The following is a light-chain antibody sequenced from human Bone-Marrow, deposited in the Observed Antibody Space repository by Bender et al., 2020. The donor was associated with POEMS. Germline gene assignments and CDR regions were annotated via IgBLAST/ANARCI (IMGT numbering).Light chain of an antibody. V-gene: IGLV2-23*02. J-gene: IGLJ2*01. Sequence: QSALTQPASVSGSPGQSVTISCSGSNSDVGDYNLVSWYQQYPGKAPKLMIYEVTQRPAGVSYRFSGSKSGNTASLTISGLQAEDEADYYCNSYAGSNTLVFGGGTKLTVL. CDR1: NSDVGDYNL. CDR3: NSYAGSNTLV. CDR2: EVT.